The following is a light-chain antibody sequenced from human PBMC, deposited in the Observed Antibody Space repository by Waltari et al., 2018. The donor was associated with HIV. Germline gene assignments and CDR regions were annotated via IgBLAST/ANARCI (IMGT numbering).Light chain of an antibody. CDR2: DVS. V-gene: IGLV2-14*01. Sequence: QSALTQPASVSGSPGQSITIPCTGTSSDVGGYNSVSWYQQHPGKAPKVMIYDVSKRPSGVSDRFSGSKSGNTASLTISGLQAEDEADYYCISYTSSSSYVFGTGTKVTVL. CDR1: SSDVGGYNS. J-gene: IGLJ1*01. CDR3: ISYTSSSSYV.